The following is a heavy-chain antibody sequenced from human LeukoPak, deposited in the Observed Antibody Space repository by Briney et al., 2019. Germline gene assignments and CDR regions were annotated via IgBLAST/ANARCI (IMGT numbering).Heavy chain of an antibody. CDR1: GFTFSSYG. CDR3: ARGGGIVVVPAATLNWFDP. CDR2: IRYDGSNK. D-gene: IGHD2-2*01. V-gene: IGHV3-30*02. Sequence: GGSLRLSCAASGFTFSSYGMHWVRQAPGKGLEWVAFIRYDGSNKYYADSVKGRFTISRDNSKNTLYLQMNSLRAEDTAVYYCARGGGIVVVPAATLNWFDPWGQGTLVTVSS. J-gene: IGHJ5*02.